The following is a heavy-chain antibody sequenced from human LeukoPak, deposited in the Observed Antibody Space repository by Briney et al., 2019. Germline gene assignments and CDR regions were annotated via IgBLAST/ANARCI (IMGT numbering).Heavy chain of an antibody. D-gene: IGHD4-23*01. CDR1: GFTFSSYS. CDR3: AKGVGGPTNY. J-gene: IGHJ4*02. V-gene: IGHV3-21*04. Sequence: GGSLRLSCAASGFTFSSYSMNWVRQAPGKGLEWVSSISSSSSYIYYADSVKGRFTISRDNSKNTLYLQMNSLRAEDTAVYYCAKGVGGPTNYWGQGTLVTVSS. CDR2: ISSSSSYI.